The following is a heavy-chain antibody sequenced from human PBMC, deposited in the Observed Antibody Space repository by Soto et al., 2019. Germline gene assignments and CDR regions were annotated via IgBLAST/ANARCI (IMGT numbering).Heavy chain of an antibody. CDR1: GYSFTSYW. V-gene: IGHV5-51*01. J-gene: IGHJ6*03. Sequence: GESLKISCKGSGYSFTSYWIGWVRQMPGKGLEWMGIIYPGDSDTRYSPSFQGQVTISADKSISTAYLQWSSLKASDTAMYYCARRFLDPHNYYYYYMDVWGKGTTVTVSS. CDR3: ARRFLDPHNYYYYYMDV. CDR2: IYPGDSDT. D-gene: IGHD3-3*01.